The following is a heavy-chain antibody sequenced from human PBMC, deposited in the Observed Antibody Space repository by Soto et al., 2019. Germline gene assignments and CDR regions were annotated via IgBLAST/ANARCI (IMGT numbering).Heavy chain of an antibody. J-gene: IGHJ4*02. Sequence: TLSLTCTVSGGSISNYQWSWIRQPAGKGLEWIGRIYTSDVTNYNPSLKSRVTMSVDTSKNQFSLKLSSVTAADTAVYYCARGPYYDSSGYYHPLESWGKGTLVTVSS. CDR3: ARGPYYDSSGYYHPLES. CDR1: GGSISNYQ. V-gene: IGHV4-4*07. CDR2: IYTSDVT. D-gene: IGHD3-22*01.